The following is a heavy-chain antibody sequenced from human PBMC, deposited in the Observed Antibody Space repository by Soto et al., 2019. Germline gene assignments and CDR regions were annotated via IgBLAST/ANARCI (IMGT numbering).Heavy chain of an antibody. J-gene: IGHJ3*02. CDR2: INPNSGGT. CDR1: GYTFTGYY. Sequence: ASVKVSCKASGYTFTGYYMHWVRQAPGQGLEWMGWINPNSGGTNYAQKFQGRVTMTRDTSISTAYMELSRLRSDDTAVYYCARLRITGTTSGRKQDAFDIWGQGTMVTVSS. CDR3: ARLRITGTTSGRKQDAFDI. V-gene: IGHV1-2*02. D-gene: IGHD1-7*01.